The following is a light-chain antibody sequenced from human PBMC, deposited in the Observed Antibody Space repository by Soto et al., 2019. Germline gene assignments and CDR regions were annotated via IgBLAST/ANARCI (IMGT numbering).Light chain of an antibody. CDR1: TIDVGGYNF. Sequence: QSALTQPASVSGSPGQSITISCTGTTIDVGGYNFVTWYQQHPGKAPKLMIHDVTTRPSGVSIRFSGSKSGTTAYLTISGLQPEDEADYYCCSYASSTSYVFGTGTGHRP. CDR3: CSYASSTSYV. CDR2: DVT. V-gene: IGLV2-14*01. J-gene: IGLJ1*01.